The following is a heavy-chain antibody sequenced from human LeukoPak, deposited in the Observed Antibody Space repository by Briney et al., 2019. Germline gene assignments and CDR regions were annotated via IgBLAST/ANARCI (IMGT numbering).Heavy chain of an antibody. J-gene: IGHJ4*02. V-gene: IGHV4-59*01. Sequence: AETLSLTCTVSGGSISSYYWSWIRQPPGKGLEWIGYIYYTGSTTYNPSLKSRVTISVDTFKNQFSLKLSSVTAADTAVYYCARGDGIVDYWGQGTLVTVSS. CDR1: GGSISSYY. D-gene: IGHD1-14*01. CDR3: ARGDGIVDY. CDR2: IYYTGST.